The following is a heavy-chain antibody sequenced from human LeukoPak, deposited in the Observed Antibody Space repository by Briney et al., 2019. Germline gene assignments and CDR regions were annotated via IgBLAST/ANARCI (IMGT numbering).Heavy chain of an antibody. CDR1: GASITDAY. J-gene: IGHJ4*02. V-gene: IGHV4-59*03. CDR3: AKVKGGYFYALDS. D-gene: IGHD5-12*01. CDR2: IYYRGGT. Sequence: PSETLSLICNVSGASITDAYWSWLRQPPGKGLEWIGYIYYRGGTNYNPSLKSRVAISLDTSKNQFALSLSSVTAADTAVYYCAKVKGGYFYALDSWGQGTLVTVHS.